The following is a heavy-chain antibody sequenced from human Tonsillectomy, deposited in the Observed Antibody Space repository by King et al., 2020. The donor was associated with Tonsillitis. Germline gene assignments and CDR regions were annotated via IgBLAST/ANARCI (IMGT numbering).Heavy chain of an antibody. CDR1: GFTFSSYA. V-gene: IGHV3-64*01. D-gene: IGHD1-26*01. J-gene: IGHJ4*02. Sequence: VQLVESGEGLVQPGGSLRLSCAASGFTFSSYAMHWVRQAPGKGLEYVSAISSNGGSTYYANSVKGRFTISRDNSKNTLYLQMGSLRAEDMAVYYCARGSDSGSYYFDYWGQGTLVTVSS. CDR3: ARGSDSGSYYFDY. CDR2: ISSNGGST.